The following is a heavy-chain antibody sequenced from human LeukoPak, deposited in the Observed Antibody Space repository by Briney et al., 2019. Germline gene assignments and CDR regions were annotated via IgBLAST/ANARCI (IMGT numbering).Heavy chain of an antibody. Sequence: PSQTLSLTCTVSGGSISSGDYYWSWIRQPPGKGLEWIGCIDYSGSTYYNPSLKSRVTISVDRSKNQFSLKLSSVTAADTAVYYCARLYSYGYNYFDYWGQGTLVTVSS. J-gene: IGHJ4*02. V-gene: IGHV4-30-4*08. CDR1: GGSISSGDYY. D-gene: IGHD5-18*01. CDR3: ARLYSYGYNYFDY. CDR2: IDYSGST.